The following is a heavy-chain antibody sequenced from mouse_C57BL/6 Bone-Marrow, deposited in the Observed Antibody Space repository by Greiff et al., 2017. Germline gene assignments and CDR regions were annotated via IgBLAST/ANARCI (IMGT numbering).Heavy chain of an antibody. Sequence: QVQLQQPGAELVKPGASVKMSCKASGYTFTSYWITWVKQRPGQGLEWIGDIYPGSGSTNYNEKFKSKATLTVDTSSSTAYMQLSSLTSEDSAVYYCARSTYYDYDGDFDYWGQGTTLTVSS. D-gene: IGHD2-4*01. CDR3: ARSTYYDYDGDFDY. J-gene: IGHJ2*01. CDR1: GYTFTSYW. CDR2: IYPGSGST. V-gene: IGHV1-55*01.